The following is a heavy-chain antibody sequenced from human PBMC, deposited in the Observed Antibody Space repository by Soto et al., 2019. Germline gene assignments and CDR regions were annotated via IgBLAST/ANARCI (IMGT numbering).Heavy chain of an antibody. J-gene: IGHJ6*02. CDR3: ARTAAAGKFYYGMDV. CDR2: IYPGDSDT. D-gene: IGHD6-13*01. CDR1: GYSFTSYW. V-gene: IGHV5-51*01. Sequence: PGEFLKISCKGSGYSFTSYWIGWVRQMPGKGLESMGIIYPGDSDTRYSPSFQGQVTISADKSISTAYLQWSSLKASDTAMYYCARTAAAGKFYYGMDVWGQGTTVTV.